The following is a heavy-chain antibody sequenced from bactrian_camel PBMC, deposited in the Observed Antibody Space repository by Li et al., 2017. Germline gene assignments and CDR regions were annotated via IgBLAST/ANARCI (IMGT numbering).Heavy chain of an antibody. J-gene: IGHJ4*01. CDR3: ATESPEVGYTYCNGGYCFGGLNY. D-gene: IGHD2*01. V-gene: IGHV3-2*01. CDR2: IRSDGSST. CDR1: GYTYSSYS. Sequence: HVQLVESGGGSVQAGGSLRLSCAAAGYTYSSYSMNWVRQAPGMGLEWVSSIRSDGSSTYYLDSVKGRFTTSRDNAKNTVYLQMNDLKSEDTALYYCATESPEVGYTYCNGGYCFGGLNYWGQGTQVTVS.